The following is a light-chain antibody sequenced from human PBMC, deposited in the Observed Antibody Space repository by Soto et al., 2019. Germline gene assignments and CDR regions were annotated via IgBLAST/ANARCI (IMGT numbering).Light chain of an antibody. CDR3: QHYGTSPWT. V-gene: IGKV3-20*01. CDR1: QSVSNNY. CDR2: AAS. J-gene: IGKJ1*01. Sequence: EIVLTQSPDTLSLPPGDRATLSCRASQSVSNNYLAWYQQTPGQAPRPLIYAASSRAPGIPDRFSGSGSGTDFTLTISRLEPEDFAVYYCQHYGTSPWTFGQGTKVDIK.